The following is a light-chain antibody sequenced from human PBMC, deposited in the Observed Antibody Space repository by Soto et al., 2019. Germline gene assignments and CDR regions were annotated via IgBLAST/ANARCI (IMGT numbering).Light chain of an antibody. CDR1: QSVSNN. J-gene: IGKJ4*01. V-gene: IGKV3-15*01. Sequence: EIVMTQSPATLSVSPGERATLSCRASQSVSNNLAWYQQKPGQAPRVLIYFASTRATGIPARFSGSGSGTEFTLTISSLQSEDFAVEYCQQYNESPLTFGGGTKVETK. CDR2: FAS. CDR3: QQYNESPLT.